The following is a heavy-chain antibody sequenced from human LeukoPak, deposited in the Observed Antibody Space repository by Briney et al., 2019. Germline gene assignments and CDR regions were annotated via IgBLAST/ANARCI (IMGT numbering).Heavy chain of an antibody. Sequence: SETLSLTCSVSGVSISNYYWSWIRQSPGSVLEWIGHLHYSGSSSYNPSLRSRVTTSVDMSKTQFSLRLTTVTAADTAVYYCARNRPIMGITDAFDVWGQGTMVTVSS. CDR1: GVSISNYY. V-gene: IGHV4-59*01. J-gene: IGHJ3*01. CDR2: LHYSGSS. D-gene: IGHD1-26*01. CDR3: ARNRPIMGITDAFDV.